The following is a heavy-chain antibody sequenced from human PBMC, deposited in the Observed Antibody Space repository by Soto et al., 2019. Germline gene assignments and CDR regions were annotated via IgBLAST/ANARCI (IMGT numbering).Heavy chain of an antibody. CDR1: GGSISSGGYY. V-gene: IGHV4-31*03. D-gene: IGHD3-10*01. CDR2: IYYSGST. CDR3: ARYSLIVWFGHYFDY. Sequence: PSETLSLTCTVSGGSISSGGYYWSWIRQHPGKGLEWIGYIYYSGSTYYNPSLKSRVTISVDTSKNQFSLKLSSVTAADTAVYYCARYSLIVWFGHYFDYWGQGTLVTVSS. J-gene: IGHJ4*02.